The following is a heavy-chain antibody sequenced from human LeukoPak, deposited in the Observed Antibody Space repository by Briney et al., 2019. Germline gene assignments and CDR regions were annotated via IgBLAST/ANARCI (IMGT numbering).Heavy chain of an antibody. Sequence: GGSLRLSCAAYGFTFSSYAMTWVRQAPGKGLEWVSIISSSGGTTFYAGSVKGRFTISRDNSKNTLYLQMNSPSAEDTAVYYCARKVVAGGSNWFDPWGQGTLVTVSS. V-gene: IGHV3-23*01. D-gene: IGHD6-19*01. J-gene: IGHJ5*02. CDR1: GFTFSSYA. CDR3: ARKVVAGGSNWFDP. CDR2: ISSSGGTT.